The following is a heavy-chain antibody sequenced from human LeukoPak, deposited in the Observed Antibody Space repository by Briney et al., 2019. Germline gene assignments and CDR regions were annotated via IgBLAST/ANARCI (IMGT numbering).Heavy chain of an antibody. J-gene: IGHJ4*02. V-gene: IGHV3-23*01. D-gene: IGHD3-22*01. CDR1: GFTFSSYA. CDR2: ISGSGGST. CDR3: AKDITMIVVAAGTD. Sequence: PGGSLRLSCAASGFTFSSYAMSWVRQAPGKGLEWVSAISGSGGSTYYADSVKGRFTISRDNSKNTLYLQMNSLRAEDTAVYYCAKDITMIVVAAGTDWGQGTLVTVSS.